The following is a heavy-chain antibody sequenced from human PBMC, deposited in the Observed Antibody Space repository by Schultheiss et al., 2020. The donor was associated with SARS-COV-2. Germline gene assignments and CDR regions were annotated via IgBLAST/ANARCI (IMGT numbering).Heavy chain of an antibody. CDR1: GGSISSYY. CDR2: IYYSGST. J-gene: IGHJ4*02. Sequence: PETLSLTCTVSGGSISSYYWSWIRQPPGKGLEWIGYIYYSGSTNYNPSLKSRVTISVDTSKNQFSLKLSSVTAADTAVYYCARVGVYYDYVWGSYPLGLDYWGQGTLVTVSS. D-gene: IGHD3-16*02. V-gene: IGHV4-59*01. CDR3: ARVGVYYDYVWGSYPLGLDY.